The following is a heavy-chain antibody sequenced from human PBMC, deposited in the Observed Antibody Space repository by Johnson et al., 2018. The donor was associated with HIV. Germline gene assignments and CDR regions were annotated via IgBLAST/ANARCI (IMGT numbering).Heavy chain of an antibody. CDR3: ARDFPSPRDAFDI. V-gene: IGHV3-30*04. J-gene: IGHJ3*02. CDR2: IWYDGSNK. CDR1: GFTFSSYA. Sequence: QVQLVESGGGVVQPGRSLRLSCAASGFTFSSYAMHWVRQAPGKGLEWVAVIWYDGSNKYYTDSVKGRFTISRDNSKNTLCLQMNSLRAEDTAVYYCARDFPSPRDAFDIWGQGTMVTVSS.